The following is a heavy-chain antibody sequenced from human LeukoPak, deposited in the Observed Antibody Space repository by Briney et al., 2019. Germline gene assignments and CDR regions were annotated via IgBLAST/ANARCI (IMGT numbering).Heavy chain of an antibody. CDR2: ISYDGSNK. Sequence: PGRSLRLSCAASRFTFSSYAMHWVRQAPGKGLEWVTVISYDGSNKYYADSVKGRFTISRDNSKNTLYRQMNSLRAEDTAVYYCARGYGDSTYYFDYWGQGTLVTVSS. CDR1: RFTFSSYA. D-gene: IGHD4-17*01. J-gene: IGHJ4*02. CDR3: ARGYGDSTYYFDY. V-gene: IGHV3-30*04.